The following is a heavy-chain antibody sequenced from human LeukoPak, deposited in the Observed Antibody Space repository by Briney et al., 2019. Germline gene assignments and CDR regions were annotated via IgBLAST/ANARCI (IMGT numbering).Heavy chain of an antibody. CDR2: LHDSGGT. V-gene: IGHV4-59*01. J-gene: IGHJ4*02. Sequence: SETLSLTCTVSGGSISSFYWSWIRQPPGKGLEWIGHLHDSGGTKYNPSLESRVAISVDTSKNQFSLMVNSVTAADTAVYYCARGDPSGRPGIGFDYWGQGTLVTVSS. CDR3: ARGDPSGRPGIGFDY. CDR1: GGSISSFY. D-gene: IGHD1-26*01.